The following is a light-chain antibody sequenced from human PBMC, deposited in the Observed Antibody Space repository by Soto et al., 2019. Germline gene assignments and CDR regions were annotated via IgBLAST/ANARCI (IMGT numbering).Light chain of an antibody. CDR3: QQYDNWPPLT. J-gene: IGKJ4*01. CDR1: QSVSSN. Sequence: EIVMTQSPATLSVSPGERTTLSCRASQSVSSNLAWYQQKPGQAPRLLIYDASTRATGIPARFSGSGSETEFTLTISSLQSEDFAVYYCQQYDNWPPLTFGGGTQVEIK. V-gene: IGKV3-15*01. CDR2: DAS.